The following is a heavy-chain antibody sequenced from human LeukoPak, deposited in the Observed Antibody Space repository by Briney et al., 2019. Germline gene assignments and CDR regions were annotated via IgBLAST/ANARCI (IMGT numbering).Heavy chain of an antibody. CDR3: ARAPNWNYGDYYFDY. D-gene: IGHD1-7*01. Sequence: GRSLRLSCAASGFTFSSFGMHWVRQAPGKGLEWVAVISYDGSYKNYVDSVKGRFTISRDISKNTLYLQMNSLRAEDTAVYYCARAPNWNYGDYYFDYWGQGTLVTVSS. CDR2: ISYDGSYK. J-gene: IGHJ4*02. CDR1: GFTFSSFG. V-gene: IGHV3-30*03.